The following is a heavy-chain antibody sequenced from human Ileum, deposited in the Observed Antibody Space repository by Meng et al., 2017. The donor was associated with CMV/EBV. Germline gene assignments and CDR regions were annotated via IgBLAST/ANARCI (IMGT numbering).Heavy chain of an antibody. V-gene: IGHV6-1*01. CDR3: ARGRNRAFDS. D-gene: IGHD3-16*02. CDR2: TYYRSKRYS. J-gene: IGHJ4*02. CDR1: GDSVSNNIDT. Sequence: SQTLSLTCAISGDSVSNNIDTWNWIRQSPSRGLEWLGMTYYRSKRYSDYVVSVKSRITIIADTSKNQFSLQMNSVTPEDTAVYYCARGRNRAFDSWGQGALVTVSS.